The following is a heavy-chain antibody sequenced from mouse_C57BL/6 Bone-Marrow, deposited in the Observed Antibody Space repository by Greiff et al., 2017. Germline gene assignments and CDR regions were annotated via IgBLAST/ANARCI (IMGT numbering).Heavy chain of an antibody. J-gene: IGHJ2*01. D-gene: IGHD1-1*01. Sequence: EVMLVESGGGLVKPGGSLKLSCAASGFTFSSYAMSWVRQTPEKRLEWVATISDGGSYTYYPDNVKGRFTISRANAKNNLYLQMSHLKSEDTAMXDGARDEGYYYGSRGDFWAKGTTLPVPS. CDR1: GFTFSSYA. CDR3: ARDEGYYYGSRGDF. CDR2: ISDGGSYT. V-gene: IGHV5-4*03.